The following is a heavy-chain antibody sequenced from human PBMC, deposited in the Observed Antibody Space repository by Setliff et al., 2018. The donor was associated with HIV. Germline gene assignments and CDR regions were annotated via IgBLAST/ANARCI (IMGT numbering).Heavy chain of an antibody. Sequence: SETLSLTCSVSGGSISSYYWNWIRQPAGKGLEWIGRIFSSGTTNYNPSLQSRITMSVDTSKNQFSLKLNSVTAADTAVYYCARVQMAYAAFDVWGQGTMVTVSS. V-gene: IGHV4-4*07. D-gene: IGHD4-17*01. J-gene: IGHJ3*01. CDR3: ARVQMAYAAFDV. CDR1: GGSISSYY. CDR2: IFSSGTT.